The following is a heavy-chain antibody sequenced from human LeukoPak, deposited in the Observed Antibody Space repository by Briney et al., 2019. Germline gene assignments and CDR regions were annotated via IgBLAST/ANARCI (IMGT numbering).Heavy chain of an antibody. CDR2: IGTAGDT. D-gene: IGHD1-26*01. Sequence: GGSLRLSCAASGFTFSSYDMHWVRQATGKGLEWVSAIGTAGDTYYPGSVKGRFTISRENAKNSLYLQMNSLRAGDTAVYYCARGYSGSYWGSLYYYGMDVWGQGTTVTVSS. CDR3: ARGYSGSYWGSLYYYGMDV. J-gene: IGHJ6*02. V-gene: IGHV3-13*01. CDR1: GFTFSSYD.